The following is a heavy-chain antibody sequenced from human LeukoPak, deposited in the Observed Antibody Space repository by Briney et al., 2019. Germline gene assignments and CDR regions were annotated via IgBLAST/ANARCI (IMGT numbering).Heavy chain of an antibody. V-gene: IGHV1-2*02. D-gene: IGHD2-2*01. Sequence: ASVTVSCKASGYTFTDYHMHWVRQAPGQGLEWMGWINPNSGGTNYAQKFQGRVTMTRDTSISTAYMDLSSLYSDDTAVYYCMVVVAAKIAYWGQGTLVTVSS. CDR3: MVVVAAKIAY. CDR2: INPNSGGT. CDR1: GYTFTDYH. J-gene: IGHJ4*02.